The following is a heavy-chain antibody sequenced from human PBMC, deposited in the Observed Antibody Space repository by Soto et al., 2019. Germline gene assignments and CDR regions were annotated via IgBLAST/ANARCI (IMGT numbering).Heavy chain of an antibody. Sequence: QVQLQESGPGLVKPSGTLSLTCGVSGDSISSSHWWNWVRQPPGQGLEWIGEIYHSGSTNYNASRRRRARILVGRAKNPCSLKMSSVTTADTTVYYGARLAYCGDGCYYALDIWGQGTMVTVSS. CDR2: IYHSGST. CDR3: ARLAYCGDGCYYALDI. V-gene: IGHV4-4*02. J-gene: IGHJ3*02. CDR1: GDSISSSHW. D-gene: IGHD2-21*02.